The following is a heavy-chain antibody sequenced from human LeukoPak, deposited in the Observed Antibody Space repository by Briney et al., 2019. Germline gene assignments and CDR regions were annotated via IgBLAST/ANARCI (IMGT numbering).Heavy chain of an antibody. CDR2: IYSSGST. J-gene: IGHJ1*01. D-gene: IGHD6-6*01. Sequence: SETLSLTCTVSGGSISSRNYYWGWIRQTPGKGLEWIGSIYSSGSTYYNPSLKSRVTISVDRSKNQFSLKLSSVTAADTAVYYCASYRRSSSVLDEYFQHWGQGTLVTVSS. CDR1: GGSISSRNYY. V-gene: IGHV4-39*07. CDR3: ASYRRSSSVLDEYFQH.